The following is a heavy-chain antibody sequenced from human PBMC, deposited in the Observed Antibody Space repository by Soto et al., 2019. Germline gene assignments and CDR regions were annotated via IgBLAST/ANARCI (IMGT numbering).Heavy chain of an antibody. CDR1: GFTFSSYA. CDR2: ISGSGGSM. CDR3: AGRGRGSHYDY. J-gene: IGHJ4*02. D-gene: IGHD1-26*01. Sequence: EVQLLESGGGLVQPGGSLRLSCAASGFTFSSYAMRWVRQAPGKGLEWVSAISGSGGSMYYADSVKGRFTISRDNSKKPLNLQMNGWRAEHTAEYYCAGRGRGSHYDYWGQGTLVSVSS. V-gene: IGHV3-23*01.